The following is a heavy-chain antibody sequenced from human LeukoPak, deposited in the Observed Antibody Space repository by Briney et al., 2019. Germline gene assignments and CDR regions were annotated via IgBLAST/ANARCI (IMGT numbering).Heavy chain of an antibody. V-gene: IGHV4-59*01. J-gene: IGHJ6*03. CDR1: GGSISSYY. CDR2: IYYSGST. CDR3: ARNDYYYMDV. Sequence: PSETLSLTCTVSGGSISSYYWNWIRQPPGKGLEWIGYIYYSGSTNYNPSLKSRVTISVDTSKNQFSLKLSSVTAADTAVYYCARNDYYYMDVWGKGTTVTVSS.